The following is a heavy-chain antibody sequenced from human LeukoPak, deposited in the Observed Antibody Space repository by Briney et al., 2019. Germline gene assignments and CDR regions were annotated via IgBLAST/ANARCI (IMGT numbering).Heavy chain of an antibody. Sequence: GGSLRLSCAASGFTFDDYAMHWVRQAPGKGLEWVSGISWNSGSIGYADSVKGRFTISRDNAKNSLYLQMNSLRAEDTALYYCAKTISRLRDAFDIWGQGTMVIVSS. V-gene: IGHV3-9*01. CDR1: GFTFDDYA. CDR3: AKTISRLRDAFDI. CDR2: ISWNSGSI. J-gene: IGHJ3*02.